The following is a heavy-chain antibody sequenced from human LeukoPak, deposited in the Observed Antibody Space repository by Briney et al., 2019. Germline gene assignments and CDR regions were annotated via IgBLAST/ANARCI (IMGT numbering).Heavy chain of an antibody. J-gene: IGHJ5*01. CDR1: GGSIGTYY. CDR2: IYDTVST. D-gene: IGHD2-21*01. Sequence: PSETLSLTCTVSGGSIGTYYWTWIRQPPGKGLEWIGFIYDTVSTNYNPSLKSRVTLSVDTSKNQFSLKLSSVTAADTALYYCARGTGQSRFLFDSWGQGTLVTVSS. CDR3: ARGTGQSRFLFDS. V-gene: IGHV4-59*01.